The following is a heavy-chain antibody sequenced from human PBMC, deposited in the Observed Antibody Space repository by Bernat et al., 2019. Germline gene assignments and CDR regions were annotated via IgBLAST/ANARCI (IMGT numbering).Heavy chain of an antibody. CDR3: GRDTSFGLTDY. V-gene: IGHV3-30*01. CDR2: ISYDGSNK. CDR1: GFTFSSYA. D-gene: IGHD3-3*01. Sequence: QVQLVESGGGVVQPGRSLRLSCAASGFTFSSYAMHWVRQAPGKGLEWVAVISYDGSNKYYADSVKGRFTISRDNSKNTLYLQMNSLRAEDTAVYYCGRDTSFGLTDYWGQGTLVTVSS. J-gene: IGHJ4*02.